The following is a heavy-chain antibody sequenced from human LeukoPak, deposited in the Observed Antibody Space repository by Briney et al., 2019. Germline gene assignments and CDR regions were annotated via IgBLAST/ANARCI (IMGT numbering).Heavy chain of an antibody. CDR2: IYPGDSDT. J-gene: IGHJ4*02. CDR1: GYSFTSYW. V-gene: IGHV5-51*01. D-gene: IGHD2-15*01. CDR3: VRVRDGRVLDY. Sequence: GESLKISCXGSGYSFTSYWIGWVRQMPGKGLEWMGIIYPGDSDTRNSPSFQGQVTISADKSISTAYLQWSSLKASDTAMYYCVRVRDGRVLDYWGQGTLVTVSS.